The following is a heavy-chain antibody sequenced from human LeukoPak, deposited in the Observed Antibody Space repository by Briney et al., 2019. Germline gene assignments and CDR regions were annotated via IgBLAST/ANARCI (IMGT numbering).Heavy chain of an antibody. CDR3: ARGPMVRGVRYWFDP. CDR2: IYHSGST. Sequence: SETLSLTCAVSGGSISSGGYSWSWIRQPPGKGLEWIGYIYHSGSTYYNPSLKSRVTISVDRSKNQFSLKLSSVTAADTAVYYCARGPMVRGVRYWFDPWGQGTLVTVSS. J-gene: IGHJ5*02. D-gene: IGHD3-10*01. V-gene: IGHV4-30-2*01. CDR1: GGSISSGGYS.